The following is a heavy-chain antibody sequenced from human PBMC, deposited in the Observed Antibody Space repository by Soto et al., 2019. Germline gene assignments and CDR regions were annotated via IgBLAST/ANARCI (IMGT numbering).Heavy chain of an antibody. CDR2: ISASSGTK. D-gene: IGHD6-6*01. Sequence: WGPLRLPCAAAEVTSSSYSVNWIRKAPGKGLEWISYISASSGTKYYADSVKGRFIISRDNAQNSLFLQMTSLRAEDAAVYYCARRIATCRIGAFDVWGQGTMVTVSS. CDR1: EVTSSSYS. J-gene: IGHJ3*01. V-gene: IGHV3-48*01. CDR3: ARRIATCRIGAFDV.